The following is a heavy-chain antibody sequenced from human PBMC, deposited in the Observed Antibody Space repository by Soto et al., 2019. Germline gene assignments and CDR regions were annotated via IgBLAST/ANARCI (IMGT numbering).Heavy chain of an antibody. CDR3: SSPTLDELGKWSMDD. CDR1: GFTFGDYA. CDR2: IRSKAYGGTT. J-gene: IGHJ6*02. D-gene: IGHD7-27*01. V-gene: IGHV3-49*03. Sequence: GGSLRLSCTASGFTFGDYAMSWFRQAPGKGLEWVGFIRSKAYGGTTEYAASVKGRFTISRDDSKSIAYLQMNSLKTEDTAVYYCSSPTLDELGKWSMDDWGQGTTVTVSS.